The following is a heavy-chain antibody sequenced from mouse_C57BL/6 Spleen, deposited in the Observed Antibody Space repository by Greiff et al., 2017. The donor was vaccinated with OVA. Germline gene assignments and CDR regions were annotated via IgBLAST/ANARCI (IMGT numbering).Heavy chain of an antibody. CDR3: ARDDYEGYYAMDY. Sequence: VQLQQPGTELVKPGASVKLSCKASGYTFTSYWMHWVKQRPGQGLEWIGNINPSNGGTNYNEKFKSKATLTVDKSSSTAYMQLSSLTSEDSAVYYCARDDYEGYYAMDYWGQGTSVTVSS. V-gene: IGHV1-53*01. J-gene: IGHJ4*01. CDR2: INPSNGGT. D-gene: IGHD2-4*01. CDR1: GYTFTSYW.